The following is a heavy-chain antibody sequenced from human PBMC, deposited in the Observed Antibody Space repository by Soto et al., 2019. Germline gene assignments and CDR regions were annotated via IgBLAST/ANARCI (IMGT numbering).Heavy chain of an antibody. Sequence: SETLSLTCAVYGGSFSGYYWSWIRQPPGKGLEWIGEINHSGNTNYNPSLESRVTISVDTSKNQLSLNLSSVTAEDTAVYYCAKSPGMYYYDSSGYYHYDYWGQGTLVTVSS. V-gene: IGHV4-34*01. J-gene: IGHJ4*02. CDR2: INHSGNT. CDR3: AKSPGMYYYDSSGYYHYDY. D-gene: IGHD3-22*01. CDR1: GGSFSGYY.